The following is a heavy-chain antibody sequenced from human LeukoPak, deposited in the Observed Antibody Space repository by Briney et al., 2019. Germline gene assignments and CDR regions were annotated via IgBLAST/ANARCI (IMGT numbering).Heavy chain of an antibody. CDR1: GGSMSSSSYY. CDR3: ARDDYYDSSGYPTFDY. Sequence: RSSETLSLTCTVSGGSMSSSSYYWGWIRQPPRKGLEWIGSIYYSGSTYYNPSLKSRVTISVDTSKNQFSLKLSSVTAADTAVYYCARDDYYDSSGYPTFDYWGQGTLVTVSS. D-gene: IGHD3-22*01. CDR2: IYYSGST. J-gene: IGHJ4*02. V-gene: IGHV4-39*07.